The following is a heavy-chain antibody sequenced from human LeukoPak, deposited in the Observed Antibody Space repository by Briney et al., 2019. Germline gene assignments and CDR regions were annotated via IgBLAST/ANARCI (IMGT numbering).Heavy chain of an antibody. CDR3: ARDLQGYSYGFGSYYYGMDV. CDR1: GFTFSSYG. CDR2: IRYDGSNK. Sequence: GGSLRLSCAASGFTFSSYGMHWVRQAPGKGLEWVAFIRYDGSNKYYADSVKGRFTISRDNSKNTLYLQMNSLRAEDTAVYYCARDLQGYSYGFGSYYYGMDVWGQGTTVTVSS. D-gene: IGHD5-18*01. V-gene: IGHV3-30*02. J-gene: IGHJ6*02.